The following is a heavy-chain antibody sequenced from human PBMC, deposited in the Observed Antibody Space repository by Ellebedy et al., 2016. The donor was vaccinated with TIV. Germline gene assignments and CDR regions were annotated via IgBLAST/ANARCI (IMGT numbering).Heavy chain of an antibody. J-gene: IGHJ4*02. CDR1: GGSVSSSDYY. D-gene: IGHD1-26*01. CDR2: IYYSGST. Sequence: MPSETLSLTCTVSGGSVSSSDYYWGWIRQPPGKGLEWFGCIYYSGSTSYSPSLKRRVTISVDTSKNQFSLKLTSVTAADTAVYYCARQSRWELLWGKGTLLTVSS. V-gene: IGHV4-39*01. CDR3: ARQSRWELL.